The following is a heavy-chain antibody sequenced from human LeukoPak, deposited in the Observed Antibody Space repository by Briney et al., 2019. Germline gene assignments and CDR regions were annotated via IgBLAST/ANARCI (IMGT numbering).Heavy chain of an antibody. D-gene: IGHD5-24*01. Sequence: GGSLRLSCTASGITFTSQAMSWVRQAPGKGLEWVSLISGTGGHTFYGDSMKGRFTISRDNSKSTFYLQMNSLRAEDTAVYYCAKGGVATMRDGYNYYYYYMEVWGRGTTVTVYS. CDR2: ISGTGGHT. CDR1: GITFTSQA. CDR3: AKGGVATMRDGYNYYYYYMEV. V-gene: IGHV3-23*01. J-gene: IGHJ6*03.